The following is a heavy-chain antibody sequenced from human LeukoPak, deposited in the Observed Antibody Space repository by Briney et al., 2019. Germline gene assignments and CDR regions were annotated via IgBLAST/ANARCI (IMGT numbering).Heavy chain of an antibody. Sequence: ASVKVSCKTSGYSFTGYYMQWVRQAPGQGLEWMGWINPNSGATNYAQKFQGRVTMTRDTSISTAYMELSRLTSVDTAVYYCARLSGNYYAGLDYWGQGTLLTVSS. CDR1: GYSFTGYY. CDR3: ARLSGNYYAGLDY. D-gene: IGHD1-26*01. CDR2: INPNSGAT. J-gene: IGHJ4*02. V-gene: IGHV1-2*02.